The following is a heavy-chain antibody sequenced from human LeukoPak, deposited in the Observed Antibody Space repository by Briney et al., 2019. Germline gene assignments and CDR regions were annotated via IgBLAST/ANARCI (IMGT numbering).Heavy chain of an antibody. CDR2: ISAQTSTI. J-gene: IGHJ4*02. Sequence: GGSLRLSCAASGFTFSSYGMNWVRQAPGKGLEWVSSISAQTSTIYYADSVKGRFTISRDNAKNSLHLQMNSLRVEDTAVYYCARDFPPGYSSSWTGPWAYWGQGTLVTVSS. CDR1: GFTFSSYG. CDR3: ARDFPPGYSSSWTGPWAY. D-gene: IGHD6-13*01. V-gene: IGHV3-21*01.